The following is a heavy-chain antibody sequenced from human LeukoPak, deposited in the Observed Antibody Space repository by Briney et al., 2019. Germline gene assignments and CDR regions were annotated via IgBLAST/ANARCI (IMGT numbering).Heavy chain of an antibody. CDR1: GESFSGYS. V-gene: IGHV4-34*12. Sequence: SETLTLTCAVYGESFSGYSWSWFRQPPGKGLEWIGEVIHGGSSNYNPSLKSRVTISIHTSKNQFSLNLTSVTAADTAFYYCARRTGWYWGYYFDYWGQGTLVTVSS. D-gene: IGHD6-19*01. CDR2: VIHGGSS. J-gene: IGHJ4*02. CDR3: ARRTGWYWGYYFDY.